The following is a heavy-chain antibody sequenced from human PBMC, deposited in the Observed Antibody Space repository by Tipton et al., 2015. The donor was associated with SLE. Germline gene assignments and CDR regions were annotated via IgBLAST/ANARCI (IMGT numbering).Heavy chain of an antibody. CDR2: IHYTGST. CDR3: ARMRGGYNAHH. J-gene: IGHJ5*02. Sequence: TLSLTCTVSGGSISSHHWSWIRQPPGKGLEWIGYIHYTGSTFYNPSLKSRVTMSVDTSKNQFSLRLTSVTAADTAIYYCARMRGGYNAHHWGQGILVTVSS. CDR1: GGSISSHH. V-gene: IGHV4-59*11. D-gene: IGHD5-24*01.